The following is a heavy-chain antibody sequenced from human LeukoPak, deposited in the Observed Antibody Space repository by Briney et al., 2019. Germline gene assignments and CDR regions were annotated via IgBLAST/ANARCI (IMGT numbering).Heavy chain of an antibody. D-gene: IGHD3-16*02. Sequence: SSETLSLTCTVSGGSISSGSYYWSWIRQPAGKGLEWIGRIYTSGSTNYNPSLKSRVTISVDTSKNQFSLKLSSVTAADTAVYYCARFPLYDYVWGSYPPRGFDYWGQGTLVTVSS. CDR1: GGSISSGSYY. V-gene: IGHV4-61*02. J-gene: IGHJ4*02. CDR2: IYTSGST. CDR3: ARFPLYDYVWGSYPPRGFDY.